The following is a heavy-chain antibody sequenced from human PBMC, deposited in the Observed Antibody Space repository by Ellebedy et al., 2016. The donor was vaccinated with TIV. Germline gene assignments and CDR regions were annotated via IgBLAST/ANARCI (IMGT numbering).Heavy chain of an antibody. D-gene: IGHD6-19*01. CDR2: IYPGDSDT. CDR3: ARDLIAVAANYYYYGMDV. Sequence: GESLKISCKGSGYSFTSYWIGWVRQMPGKGLEWMGIIYPGDSDTRYSPSFQGQVTISADKSISTAYLQWSSLKASDTAMYYCARDLIAVAANYYYYGMDVWGQGTTVTVSS. V-gene: IGHV5-51*01. J-gene: IGHJ6*02. CDR1: GYSFTSYW.